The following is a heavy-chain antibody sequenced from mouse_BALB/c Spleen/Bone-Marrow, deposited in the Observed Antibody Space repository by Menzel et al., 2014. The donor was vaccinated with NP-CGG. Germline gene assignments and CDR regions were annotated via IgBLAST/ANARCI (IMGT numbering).Heavy chain of an antibody. J-gene: IGHJ3*01. CDR3: ARYGGYFPWFAY. CDR2: IDPSDSYT. Sequence: QVQLQQPGAELVEPGASVKLSCKASGYTFTSYWMHWVKQRPGQGLEWIGEIDPSDSYTNYNQKFKGKATLTVDKSSSTAYMQLSSLTSEDSAVYYCARYGGYFPWFAYWGQGTLVTVSA. D-gene: IGHD2-3*01. V-gene: IGHV1-69*02. CDR1: GYTFTSYW.